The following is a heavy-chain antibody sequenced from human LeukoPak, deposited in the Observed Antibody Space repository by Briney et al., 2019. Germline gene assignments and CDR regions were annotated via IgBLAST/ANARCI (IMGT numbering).Heavy chain of an antibody. D-gene: IGHD5-18*01. V-gene: IGHV3-11*04. CDR3: ARDLADTAMVNPFDY. J-gene: IGHJ4*02. CDR2: ISSSGSTI. CDR1: GFTFSDYY. Sequence: PGGSLRLSCAASGFTFSDYYMSWIRQAPGRGRGWGSYISSSGSTIYYADSVKGRFTISRDNAKNSLYLQMNGLRAQDTAAYYCARDLADTAMVNPFDYWGQGTLVTVSS.